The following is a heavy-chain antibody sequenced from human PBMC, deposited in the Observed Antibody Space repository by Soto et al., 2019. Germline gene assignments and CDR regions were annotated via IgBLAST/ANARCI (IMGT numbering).Heavy chain of an antibody. Sequence: QVQLQESGPILVKPSQTLSLTCTVSGGSISSVYDCWSWIRQSPDKGLEWIGHIYNGGSTYNNPSLSRRVTMSVDTSKNHASLQLRSVTAAHTAVYYCARGPSAKKVDSGGQGTLVTVSS. CDR2: IYNGGST. J-gene: IGHJ4*02. V-gene: IGHV4-30-4*01. CDR3: ARGPSAKKVDS. CDR1: GGSISSVYDC.